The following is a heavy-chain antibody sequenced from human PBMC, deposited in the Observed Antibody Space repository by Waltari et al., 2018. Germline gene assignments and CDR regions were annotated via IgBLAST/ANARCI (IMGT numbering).Heavy chain of an antibody. CDR1: GFTFRSYG. CDR2: IRYDESSK. D-gene: IGHD6-19*01. V-gene: IGHV3-30*02. CDR3: ARSGGSGWYGFGY. J-gene: IGHJ4*02. Sequence: QVQLVESGGGVVQPGGSLRLSCAASGFTFRSYGMHWVRQAPGKGLEWVSFIRYDESSKYYADSVKGRFTISRDNSKNTVYLQMNSLRDEDTAVYYCARSGGSGWYGFGYWGQGTLVTVSS.